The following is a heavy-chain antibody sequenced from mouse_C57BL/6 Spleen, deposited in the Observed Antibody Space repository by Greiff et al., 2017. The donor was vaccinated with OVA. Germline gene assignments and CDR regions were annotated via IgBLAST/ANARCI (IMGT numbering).Heavy chain of an antibody. Sequence: QVQLQQPGAELVRPGSSVKLSCKASGYTFTSYWMDWVKQRPGQGLEWIGNIYPSDSETHYNQKFKDKATLTVDKSSSTAYMQLSSLASEDSAVYYCARWEGDYEKYAMDYWGQGTSVTVSS. J-gene: IGHJ4*01. V-gene: IGHV1-61*01. CDR2: IYPSDSET. CDR3: ARWEGDYEKYAMDY. CDR1: GYTFTSYW. D-gene: IGHD2-4*01.